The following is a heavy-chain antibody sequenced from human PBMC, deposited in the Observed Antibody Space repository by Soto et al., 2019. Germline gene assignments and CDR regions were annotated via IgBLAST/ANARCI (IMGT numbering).Heavy chain of an antibody. D-gene: IGHD6-25*01. Sequence: SLKISCKASGYSFTTYWIAWVRQMPGKGLEWMGIIYPGDSDTRYSPSFQGQVTISADKSVSTAYLQWSSLKASDTAMYYCARLLNAATVTDPDYWGQATLVTVSS. CDR3: ARLLNAATVTDPDY. J-gene: IGHJ4*02. V-gene: IGHV5-51*01. CDR1: GYSFTTYW. CDR2: IYPGDSDT.